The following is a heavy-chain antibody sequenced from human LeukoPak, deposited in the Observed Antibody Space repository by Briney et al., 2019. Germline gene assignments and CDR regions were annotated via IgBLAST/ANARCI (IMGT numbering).Heavy chain of an antibody. V-gene: IGHV4-34*01. CDR2: INHSGST. CDR3: ARRWRPLSYYYYYYMDV. CDR1: GGSFSGYY. J-gene: IGHJ6*03. D-gene: IGHD4-23*01. Sequence: SETLSLTCAVYGGSFSGYYWSWIRQPPGKGLEWIGEINHSGSTNYNPSLKSRVTISVDTSKNQFSLKLSSVTAADTAVYYCARRWRPLSYYYYYYMDVWGKGTTVTTSS.